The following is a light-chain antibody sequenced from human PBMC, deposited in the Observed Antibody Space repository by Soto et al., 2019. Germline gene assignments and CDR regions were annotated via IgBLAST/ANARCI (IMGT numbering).Light chain of an antibody. V-gene: IGLV2-23*01. CDR2: EGN. CDR1: SSDVGSYNL. J-gene: IGLJ1*01. CDR3: CSYAGTSTFV. Sequence: QSVLTQPASVSGSPGQSINISCTGTSSDVGSYNLVSWYQQHPGKAPKLMIYEGNKRPSGVSNRFSGSKSANTASLTISGLQTEDEADYYCCSYAGTSTFVFGTGTKLTVL.